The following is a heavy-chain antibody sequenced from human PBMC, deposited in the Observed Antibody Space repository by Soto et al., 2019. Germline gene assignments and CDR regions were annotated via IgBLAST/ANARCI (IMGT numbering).Heavy chain of an antibody. Sequence: SETLSLTCTVSGGSIRSYYWNWIRQPPGKGLEWIGYIYSSGSTNYNPSLKSRVTMSVDTSKNQFSLKLSSVTAADTAVYYCVIVGYYDRRGLHAYCGQGSLVPGSS. J-gene: IGHJ1*01. D-gene: IGHD3-22*01. V-gene: IGHV4-59*01. CDR2: IYSSGST. CDR1: GGSIRSYY. CDR3: VIVGYYDRRGLHAY.